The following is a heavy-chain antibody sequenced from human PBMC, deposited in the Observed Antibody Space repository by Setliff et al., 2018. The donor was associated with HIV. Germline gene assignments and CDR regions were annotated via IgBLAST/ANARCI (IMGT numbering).Heavy chain of an antibody. J-gene: IGHJ3*02. CDR3: ARAGGGAPDQAFDI. CDR2: IDPNGGAT. D-gene: IGHD2-2*01. CDR1: GYTFTSYF. Sequence: GASVKVSCKAFGYTFTSYFLHWVRQAPGQGLEWLGIIDPNGGATNNAQKLQGRLTVTTDTSTGTLYLELSNLRSDDSAVYYCARAGGGAPDQAFDIWGQGTMVAVSS. V-gene: IGHV1-46*01.